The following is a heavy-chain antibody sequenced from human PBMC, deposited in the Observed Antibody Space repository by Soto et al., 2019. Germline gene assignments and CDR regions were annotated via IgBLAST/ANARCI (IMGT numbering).Heavy chain of an antibody. Sequence: SDTLGVTCTVSGGSISSYYWRWIRQPAGKRLEWIGRIYTSGSTNYNPSLKSRVTMSVDTSKNKFSLKLSSVTAADTAVYYCARDRSYDFWRGYHHWGDPGGKGTRVTVS. V-gene: IGHV4-4*07. D-gene: IGHD3-3*01. CDR2: IYTSGST. J-gene: IGHJ5*02. CDR3: ARDRSYDFWRGYHHWGDP. CDR1: GGSISSYY.